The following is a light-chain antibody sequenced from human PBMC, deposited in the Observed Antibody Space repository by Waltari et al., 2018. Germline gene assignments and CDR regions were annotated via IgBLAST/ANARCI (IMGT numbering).Light chain of an antibody. CDR2: KAS. V-gene: IGKV1-9*01. CDR1: QGISSY. J-gene: IGKJ3*01. CDR3: QERNSYPVT. Sequence: DIQLTQSPSSLSASVGDRVTITCRASQGISSYLAWYQQKPGKAPTVLIYKASSLQSGVPSRFSGSESRTECTLTISSLQPEDVAVYYCQERNSYPVTFGPGTKLDIK.